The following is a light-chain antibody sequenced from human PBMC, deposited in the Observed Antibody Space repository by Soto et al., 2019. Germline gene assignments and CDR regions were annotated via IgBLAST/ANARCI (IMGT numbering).Light chain of an antibody. CDR1: ESISRDY. J-gene: IGKJ3*01. CDR3: QQYGSSRGVT. CDR2: GAS. Sequence: EIVLTQSPGTLSLSPGQRATLSCRASESISRDYLAWYQQKPGQAPRLLIYGASSRATGIPDRFSGSGSGTDFTLTISRLEPEDFAVYYCQQYGSSRGVTFGPGTKVDIK. V-gene: IGKV3-20*01.